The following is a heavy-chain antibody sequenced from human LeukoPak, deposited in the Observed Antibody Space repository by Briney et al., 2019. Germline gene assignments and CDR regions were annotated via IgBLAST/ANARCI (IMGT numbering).Heavy chain of an antibody. CDR2: INHSGST. CDR1: EFSVTTHY. D-gene: IGHD2-2*01. J-gene: IGHJ5*02. V-gene: IGHV4-34*01. Sequence: GSLRLSCEASEFSVTTHYMSWVRQPPGKGLEWIGEINHSGSTNYNPSLKSRVTISVDTSKNQFSLKLSSVTAADTAVYYCARGGSCSSTSCYLSWFDPWGQGTLVTVSS. CDR3: ARGGSCSSTSCYLSWFDP.